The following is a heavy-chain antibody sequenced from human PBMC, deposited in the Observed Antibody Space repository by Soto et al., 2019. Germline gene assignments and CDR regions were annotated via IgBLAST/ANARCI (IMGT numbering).Heavy chain of an antibody. J-gene: IGHJ6*02. CDR2: ISSSSSYI. D-gene: IGHD3-3*01. CDR1: GFTFSSYS. V-gene: IGHV3-21*01. Sequence: GGSLRLSCAASGFTFSSYSMNWVRQAPGKGLEWVSSISSSSSYIYYADSVKGRFTISRDNAKNSLYLQMNSLRAEDTAVYYCARDRSYYDFWSGYDYYYGMDVWGQGTTVTV. CDR3: ARDRSYYDFWSGYDYYYGMDV.